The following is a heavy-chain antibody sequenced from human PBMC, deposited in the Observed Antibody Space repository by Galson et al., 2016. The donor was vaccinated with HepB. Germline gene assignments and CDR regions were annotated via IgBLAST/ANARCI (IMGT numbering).Heavy chain of an antibody. J-gene: IGHJ4*02. Sequence: SVKVSCKASGYIFTTYAIFWVRQAPGQGLEWMGWINAGTGNTKYSQKFQGRVTITRDTSASTAYKDLNSLTSEDTAVYYCARDQAPLPGDYWGQGTLVTVSS. CDR2: INAGTGNT. CDR1: GYIFTTYA. D-gene: IGHD2-15*01. V-gene: IGHV1-3*01. CDR3: ARDQAPLPGDY.